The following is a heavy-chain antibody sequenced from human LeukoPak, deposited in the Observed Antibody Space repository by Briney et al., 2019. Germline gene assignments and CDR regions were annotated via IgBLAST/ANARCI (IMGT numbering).Heavy chain of an antibody. V-gene: IGHV4-39*07. CDR2: IYHSGST. J-gene: IGHJ5*02. Sequence: SETLSLTCTVSGGSISSSSYYWGWIRQAPGKGLEWIATIYHSGSTYYNPSLQSRVTISLDTSKNQFSLKLRSLTAADTAVYYCATATMVRGVITPWGQGTLVTVSS. D-gene: IGHD3-10*01. CDR3: ATATMVRGVITP. CDR1: GGSISSSSYY.